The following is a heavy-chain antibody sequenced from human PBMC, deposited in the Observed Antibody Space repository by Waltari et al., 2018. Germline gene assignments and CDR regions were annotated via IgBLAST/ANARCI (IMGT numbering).Heavy chain of an antibody. D-gene: IGHD2-21*01. CDR1: GFSLRNFV. CDR3: AKEGVVINGYYFDY. J-gene: IGHJ4*02. V-gene: IGHV3-30*18. CDR2: ISYDGRDL. Sequence: QVLLVESGGGVVQPGTSLRLSCAASGFSLRNFVLHWVHQAPGKGLESVAVISYDGRDLYYADSVKGRATISRDNSKNTLYLQMNSLRPEDTAVYYCAKEGVVINGYYFDYWGQGTLVTVSS.